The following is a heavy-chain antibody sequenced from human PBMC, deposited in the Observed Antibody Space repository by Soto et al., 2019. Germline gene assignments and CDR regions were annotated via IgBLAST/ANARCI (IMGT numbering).Heavy chain of an antibody. CDR2: IWYDGSNK. CDR1: GFTFSSYG. D-gene: IGHD3-3*01. J-gene: IGHJ5*02. Sequence: GGSLRLSCAASGFTFSSYGMHWVRQAPGKGLEWVAVIWYDGSNKYYADSVKGRFTISRDNSKNTLYLQMNSLRAEDTAVYYCARDLQDFWSNRNNWFAPWGQGALVTVSS. V-gene: IGHV3-33*01. CDR3: ARDLQDFWSNRNNWFAP.